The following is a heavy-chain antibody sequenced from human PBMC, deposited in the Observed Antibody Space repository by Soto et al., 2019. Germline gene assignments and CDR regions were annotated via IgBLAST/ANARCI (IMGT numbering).Heavy chain of an antibody. CDR1: GGSISSGDYY. V-gene: IGHV4-30-4*01. D-gene: IGHD3-22*01. Sequence: QVHLQESGPGLVKPSQTLSLTCTVSGGSISSGDYYWSWIRQPPGKGLEWIGYIYYSGSTYYNPSLKSRVTISVDTSNNHFSMKLSSVTAADTAVYYCARDHYDSSGYYYYGMDVWGQGTTVTVSS. J-gene: IGHJ6*02. CDR3: ARDHYDSSGYYYYGMDV. CDR2: IYYSGST.